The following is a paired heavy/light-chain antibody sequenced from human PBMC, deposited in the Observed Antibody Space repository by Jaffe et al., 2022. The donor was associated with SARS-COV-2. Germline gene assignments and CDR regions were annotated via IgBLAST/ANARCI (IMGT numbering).Heavy chain of an antibody. CDR1: GYTFTSYY. D-gene: IGHD2-21*01. Sequence: QVQLVQSGAEVKKPGASVKLSCKASGYTFTSYYMHWVRQAPGQGLEWLGIINPNTDSTFYAQKLQGRVTMTRDTSTSTVYMDLSSLRSDDTAVYYCARGGAAHLWSSPYYFEYWGQGTLVTVSS. CDR2: INPNTDST. J-gene: IGHJ4*02. CDR3: ARGGAAHLWSSPYYFEY. V-gene: IGHV1-46*04.
Light chain of an antibody. J-gene: IGKJ2*01. CDR2: GAS. CDR1: QSVRNNY. Sequence: EIVLTQSPGTLSLSPGERATLSCRANQSVRNNYLAWYQQKPGQAPRLLIYGASSRATGIPDRFSGSGSGTDFTLTISRLEPEDFAVYFCQQYISSPYTFGQGTKLEIK. CDR3: QQYISSPYT. V-gene: IGKV3-20*01.